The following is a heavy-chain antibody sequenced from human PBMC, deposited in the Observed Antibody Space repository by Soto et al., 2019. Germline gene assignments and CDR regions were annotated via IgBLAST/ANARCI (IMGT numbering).Heavy chain of an antibody. CDR3: ARERHPYINSQGVWFGP. Sequence: PSETLSLTCTVSGGSISSGGYYWSWIRQYPGKGLEWIGNIFYSGTTSYNPSLKSRVAISIDTSKNQFFPKLSSVTAADTAVYYCARERHPYINSQGVWFGPWGQGTLVTVSS. D-gene: IGHD4-4*01. CDR1: GGSISSGGYY. V-gene: IGHV4-31*03. CDR2: IFYSGTT. J-gene: IGHJ5*02.